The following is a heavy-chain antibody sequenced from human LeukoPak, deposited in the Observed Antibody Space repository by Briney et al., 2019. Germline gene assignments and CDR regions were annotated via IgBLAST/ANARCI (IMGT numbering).Heavy chain of an antibody. CDR1: GASVSSGSYY. Sequence: PSETLTLTCSASGASVSSGSYYWSWIAPPPGQGLEWIGYVYYSGSTNYNPSLKSRVTISLVTSKNQFSLRLSSVTAADTAVYYCASRHGDSGSSNCWGQGTLVTVSS. J-gene: IGHJ4*02. V-gene: IGHV4-61*01. CDR3: ASRHGDSGSSNC. D-gene: IGHD3-10*01. CDR2: VYYSGST.